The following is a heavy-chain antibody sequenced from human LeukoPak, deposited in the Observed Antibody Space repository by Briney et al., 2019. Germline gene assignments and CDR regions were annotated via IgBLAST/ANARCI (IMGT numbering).Heavy chain of an antibody. V-gene: IGHV1-18*01. CDR3: ARDKSIMGATPTLDY. CDR2: ISAYIGNT. J-gene: IGHJ4*02. D-gene: IGHD1-26*01. CDR1: GYTFTNYD. Sequence: GASVKVSCKASGYTFTNYDINWVRQAPGQGLEWMGWISAYIGNTYYAQKFQGRVTMTTDTSTTTAYMELRSLRSDDTGVYYCARDKSIMGATPTLDYWGQGTLVTVSS.